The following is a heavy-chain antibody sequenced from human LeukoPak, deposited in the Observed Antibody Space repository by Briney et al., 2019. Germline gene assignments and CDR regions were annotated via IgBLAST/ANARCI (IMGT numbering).Heavy chain of an antibody. CDR3: ASFYDSTGRDY. V-gene: IGHV3-48*03. J-gene: IGHJ4*02. CDR2: ISSSGSTI. CDR1: EFTFSSYE. D-gene: IGHD3-22*01. Sequence: GGSLRLSCAASEFTFSSYEMNWVRQAPGKGLEWVSYISSSGSTINYADSVKGRFTISRDNAKNSLYLQMSSLRAEDTAVYYCASFYDSTGRDYWGQGTLVTVSP.